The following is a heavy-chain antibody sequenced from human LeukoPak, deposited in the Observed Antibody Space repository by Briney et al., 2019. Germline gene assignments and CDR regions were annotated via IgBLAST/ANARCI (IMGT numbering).Heavy chain of an antibody. Sequence: ASVKVSCKASGYTFTGYYMHWVRQAPGQGLEWMGWINPNSGGTNYAQKFQGRVTMTRNTSISTAYMELSSLRSEDTAVYYCARGYCSGGSCYLLFYYYYYGMDVWGQGTTVTVSS. CDR3: ARGYCSGGSCYLLFYYYYYGMDV. V-gene: IGHV1-2*02. CDR1: GYTFTGYY. J-gene: IGHJ6*02. CDR2: INPNSGGT. D-gene: IGHD2-15*01.